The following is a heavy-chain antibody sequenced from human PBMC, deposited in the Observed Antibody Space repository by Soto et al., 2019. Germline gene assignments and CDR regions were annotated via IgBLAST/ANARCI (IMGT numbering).Heavy chain of an antibody. CDR3: ARAVNGDPLGAFDI. CDR1: GFTFSSYG. J-gene: IGHJ3*02. Sequence: QVQLVESGGGVVQPGRSLRLSCAASGFTFSSYGMHWVRQAPGKGLEWVAVIWYDGSNKYYADSVKGRFTISRDNSKNTLYLQMNSLRAEDTAVYYCARAVNGDPLGAFDIWGQGTMVTVSS. CDR2: IWYDGSNK. D-gene: IGHD4-17*01. V-gene: IGHV3-33*01.